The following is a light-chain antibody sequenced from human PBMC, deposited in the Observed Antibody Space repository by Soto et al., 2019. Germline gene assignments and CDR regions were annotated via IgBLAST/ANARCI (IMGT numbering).Light chain of an antibody. V-gene: IGKV1-17*01. CDR2: AAF. Sequence: MQVNQSPSSLSASVGERGTITCLASQDIGNDLGWYQQTPGKAPKRLIYAAFSLQSGVPSRFSGSRSGTEFTLTISSLQPEDFATYYCLQHNYYSWTFGQGTKVDIK. CDR3: LQHNYYSWT. J-gene: IGKJ1*01. CDR1: QDIGND.